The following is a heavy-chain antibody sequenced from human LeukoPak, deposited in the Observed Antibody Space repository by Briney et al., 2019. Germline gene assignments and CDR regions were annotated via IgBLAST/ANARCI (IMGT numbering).Heavy chain of an antibody. V-gene: IGHV3-7*01. CDR2: IKKDGSEK. CDR3: AKYAHGSGTSFDP. D-gene: IGHD3-10*01. J-gene: IGHJ5*02. CDR1: GFTFSSYG. Sequence: GGTLRLSYAASGFTFSSYGMSWVRQAPGKGLEWVANIKKDGSEKHYVDSVKGRFTISRDNAKNSVYLQMSSLRAEDTAVYHCAKYAHGSGTSFDPWGQGTLVTVSS.